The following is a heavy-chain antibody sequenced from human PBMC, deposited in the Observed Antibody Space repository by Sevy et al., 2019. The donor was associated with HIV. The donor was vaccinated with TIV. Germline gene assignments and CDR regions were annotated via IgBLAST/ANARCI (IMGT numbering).Heavy chain of an antibody. CDR1: GFSFRSYW. Sequence: GGSLRLSCTASGFSFRSYWMTWVRQAPGMGLEWVANIKLDGDEKYYVGSLKGRLTISRDNVKNSLYLQMNNLRAEDTAVYYCARDSKGGLDVWGQGTTVTVSS. D-gene: IGHD4-4*01. J-gene: IGHJ6*02. CDR2: IKLDGDEK. V-gene: IGHV3-7*01. CDR3: ARDSKGGLDV.